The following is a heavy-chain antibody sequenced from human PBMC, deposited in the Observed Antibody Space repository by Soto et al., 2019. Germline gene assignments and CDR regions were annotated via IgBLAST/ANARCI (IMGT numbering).Heavy chain of an antibody. CDR3: ARYRREAVAGYTLDN. V-gene: IGHV4-59*01. CDR1: GGSISSNY. D-gene: IGHD6-13*01. CDR2: VYNSGST. J-gene: IGHJ4*02. Sequence: SETLSLTCTVPGGSISSNYWTWIRQPPGKGLEWIGYVYNSGSTNYNPSLKSRVTISEDTSKSQFSLKVNSMTAADTAVYYCARYRREAVAGYTLDNWGQGSLVTVSS.